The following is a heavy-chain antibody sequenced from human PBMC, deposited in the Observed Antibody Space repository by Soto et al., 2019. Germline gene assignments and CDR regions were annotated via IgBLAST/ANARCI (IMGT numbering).Heavy chain of an antibody. CDR1: GFSFSSNG. J-gene: IGHJ6*02. Sequence: PGGSLRLSCAASGFSFSSNGMHWVRQAPGKGLEWVAVIWYDGSYKYYADSVKGRFTISRDNSENTLYLQMNSLRAEDTAVYYCAKIDPPGGYCSSTSCSWGMDVWGQGTTVTVSS. V-gene: IGHV3-33*06. D-gene: IGHD2-2*01. CDR2: IWYDGSYK. CDR3: AKIDPPGGYCSSTSCSWGMDV.